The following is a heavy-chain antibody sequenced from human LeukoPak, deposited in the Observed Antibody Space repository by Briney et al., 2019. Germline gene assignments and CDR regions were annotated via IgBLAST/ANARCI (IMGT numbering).Heavy chain of an antibody. CDR2: IYYSGST. D-gene: IGHD3-9*01. Sequence: SETLSLTCTVSGGSISSSSYYWGWIRQPPGKGLEWIGSIYYSGSTYYNPSLKSRVIISVDTSKNQFSLKLSSVTAADTAVYYCARHRHPEYYDILTGYSSAYYYGMDVWGQGTTVTVSS. V-gene: IGHV4-39*01. J-gene: IGHJ6*02. CDR1: GGSISSSSYY. CDR3: ARHRHPEYYDILTGYSSAYYYGMDV.